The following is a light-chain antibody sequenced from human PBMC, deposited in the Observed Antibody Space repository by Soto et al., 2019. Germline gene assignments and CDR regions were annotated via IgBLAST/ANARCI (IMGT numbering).Light chain of an antibody. Sequence: QSALTQPASVSGSPGQSIAISCTGSSSDIGIYKYVSWYQQHPGKVPKLIIYEVTNRPSGVSNRFSGSKSGNTASLTISGLHAEDEADYYCSSYKTSSTRVFGPGTKVTVL. V-gene: IGLV2-14*01. CDR2: EVT. CDR3: SSYKTSSTRV. CDR1: SSDIGIYKY. J-gene: IGLJ1*01.